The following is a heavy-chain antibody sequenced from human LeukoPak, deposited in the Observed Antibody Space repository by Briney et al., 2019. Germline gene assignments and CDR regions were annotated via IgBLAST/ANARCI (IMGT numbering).Heavy chain of an antibody. CDR1: GFTFSSYS. D-gene: IGHD2-21*02. V-gene: IGHV3-21*01. J-gene: IGHJ4*02. Sequence: GSLRLSCAASGFTFSSYSMNWVRQAPGKGLEWVSSISSSSSYIYYADSVKGRFTISRDNAKNSLYLQMNSLRAEDTAVHYCARALYCGGDCYEYYFDYWGQGTLVTVSS. CDR3: ARALYCGGDCYEYYFDY. CDR2: ISSSSSYI.